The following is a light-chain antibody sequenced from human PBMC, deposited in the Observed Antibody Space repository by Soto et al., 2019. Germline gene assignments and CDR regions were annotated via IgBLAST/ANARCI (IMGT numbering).Light chain of an antibody. CDR2: DVT. J-gene: IGLJ1*01. CDR1: SSDVGGYKY. CDR3: SSYTSSSSYV. Sequence: SALPQPASVYGSPGQSITISCTGTSSDVGGYKYVSWYQQHPDKAPKLIIYDVTNRPSGISNRFSGSKSGNTASLTISGLQAEDEADYYCSSYTSSSSYVFGTGTKVTVL. V-gene: IGLV2-14*01.